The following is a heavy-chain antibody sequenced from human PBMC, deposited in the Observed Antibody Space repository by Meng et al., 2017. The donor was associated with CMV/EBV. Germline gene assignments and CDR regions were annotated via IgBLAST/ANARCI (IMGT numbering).Heavy chain of an antibody. CDR2: ISSSGSTI. J-gene: IGHJ5*02. D-gene: IGHD3-3*01. CDR1: GFTFSSYE. Sequence: GESLKISCAASGFTFSSYEMNWVRQAPGEGLEWVSYISSSGSTIYYADSVKGRFTISRDNAKNSLYLQMNSLRAEDTAVYYCARGVVITIFGPTYNWFDPWGQGTLVTVSS. V-gene: IGHV3-48*03. CDR3: ARGVVITIFGPTYNWFDP.